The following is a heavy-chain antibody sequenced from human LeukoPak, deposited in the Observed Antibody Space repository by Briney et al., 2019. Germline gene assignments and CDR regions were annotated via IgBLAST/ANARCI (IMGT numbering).Heavy chain of an antibody. Sequence: TGGSLRLSCAASGFTFSSYSMNWVRQAPGKGLEGVSYISSSSSTIYYADSVKGRFTISRDNAKNSLYLQINSLRAEDTAVYYCARDLCYFGTTEDLDYGGQGTLVTVSS. CDR2: ISSSSSTI. J-gene: IGHJ4*02. CDR3: ARDLCYFGTTEDLDY. V-gene: IGHV3-48*01. D-gene: IGHD1-14*01. CDR1: GFTFSSYS.